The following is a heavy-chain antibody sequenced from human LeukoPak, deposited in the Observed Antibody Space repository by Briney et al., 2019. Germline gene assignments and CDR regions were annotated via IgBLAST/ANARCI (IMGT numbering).Heavy chain of an antibody. Sequence: SETLSLTCTVSGGSISSYYWSWLRQPPGKGLEWIGYIYYSGSTNYNPSLKSRVTISVDTSKNQFSLKLSSVTAADTAVYYCARATYYYDSSGYYSGYYYYYMDVWGKGTTVTVSS. J-gene: IGHJ6*03. V-gene: IGHV4-59*01. CDR2: IYYSGST. D-gene: IGHD3-22*01. CDR1: GGSISSYY. CDR3: ARATYYYDSSGYYSGYYYYYMDV.